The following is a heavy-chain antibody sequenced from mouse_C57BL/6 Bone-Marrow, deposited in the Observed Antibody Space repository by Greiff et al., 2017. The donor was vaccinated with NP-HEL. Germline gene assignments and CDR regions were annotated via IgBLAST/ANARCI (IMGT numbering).Heavy chain of an antibody. Sequence: QVQLQQSGAELVRPGTSVKMSCKASGYTFTNYWIGWAKQRPGHGLEWIGDIYPGGGYTNYNEKFKGKATLTADKSSSTAYMQFSSLTSEDSANYYGARSGELRLRAMDYWGQGTSVTVSS. J-gene: IGHJ4*01. CDR2: IYPGGGYT. V-gene: IGHV1-63*01. CDR1: GYTFTNYW. D-gene: IGHD3-2*02. CDR3: ARSGELRLRAMDY.